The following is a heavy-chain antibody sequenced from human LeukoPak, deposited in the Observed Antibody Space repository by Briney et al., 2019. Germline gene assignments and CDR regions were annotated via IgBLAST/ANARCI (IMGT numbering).Heavy chain of an antibody. CDR2: IIPILGIA. CDR3: ARLGSRYNWNYIDY. CDR1: GGTFSSYA. J-gene: IGHJ4*02. D-gene: IGHD1-20*01. Sequence: GSSVKVSCKASGGTFSSYAISWVRQAPGQGLEWMGRIIPILGIANYAQKFQGRVTITADKSTSTAYMELSSLRSEDTAVYYCARLGSRYNWNYIDYWGQGTLVTVSS. V-gene: IGHV1-69*04.